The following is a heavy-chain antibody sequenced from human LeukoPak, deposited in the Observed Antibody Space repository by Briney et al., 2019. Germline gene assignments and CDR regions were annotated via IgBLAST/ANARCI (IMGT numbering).Heavy chain of an antibody. Sequence: SETLSLTCAVSGGSISSSNWWSWVRQPPGKGLEWIGEIYHSGSTNYNPSLKSRVTISVDKSKNQFSLKLSSVTAADTAVYYCARGPGFLRYFDWLKDYWGQGTLVTVSS. CDR2: IYHSGST. V-gene: IGHV4-4*02. D-gene: IGHD3-9*01. CDR3: ARGPGFLRYFDWLKDY. J-gene: IGHJ4*02. CDR1: GGSISSSNW.